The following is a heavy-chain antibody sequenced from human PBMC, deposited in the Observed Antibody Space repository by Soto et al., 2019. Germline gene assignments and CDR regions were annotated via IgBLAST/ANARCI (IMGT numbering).Heavy chain of an antibody. CDR3: VRGGYYYY. J-gene: IGHJ4*02. CDR2: IKPDGSEN. D-gene: IGHD3-22*01. V-gene: IGHV3-7*05. CDR1: GFTFSSYW. Sequence: GGSLRLSCAASGFTFSSYWMSWVRQAPGKGLEWVANIKPDGSENYYVDSVKCRFTISRDNANNSLYLQMISLRAEDTAVYYCVRGGYYYYWGQGTLVTVSS.